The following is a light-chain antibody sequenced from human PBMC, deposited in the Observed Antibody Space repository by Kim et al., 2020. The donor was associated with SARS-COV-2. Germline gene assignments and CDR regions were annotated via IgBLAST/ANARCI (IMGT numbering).Light chain of an antibody. V-gene: IGKV1-17*01. CDR1: QDIRND. CDR3: LQHNTYPIT. J-gene: IGKJ5*01. Sequence: ASVGDRVIITCRSSQDIRNDLGWYQQNPGGAPKRLIYGASSLQSGVPSRFSGSGSETEFTLTISSLQPEDFATYFCLQHNTYPITFGQGTRLEIK. CDR2: GAS.